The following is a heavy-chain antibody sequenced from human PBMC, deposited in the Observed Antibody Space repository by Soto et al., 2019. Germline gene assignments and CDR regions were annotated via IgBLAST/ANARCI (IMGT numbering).Heavy chain of an antibody. V-gene: IGHV4-59*12. Sequence: SETLSLTCTVSGGSISNYYWSWIRQSPGKGLEWIGYISYTGSTNYNPSLKSRVTISVDRSKNQFSLKLSSVTAAETAVYYCARVPDRWGQGTLVTVSS. D-gene: IGHD2-2*01. CDR3: ARVPDR. CDR1: GGSISNYY. J-gene: IGHJ5*02. CDR2: ISYTGST.